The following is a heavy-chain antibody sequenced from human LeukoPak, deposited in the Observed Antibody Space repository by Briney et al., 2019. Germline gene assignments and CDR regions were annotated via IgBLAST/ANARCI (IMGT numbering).Heavy chain of an antibody. CDR2: INHSGST. J-gene: IGHJ5*02. V-gene: IGHV4-34*01. CDR3: ARARRWNAAVEGWWFDP. Sequence: SETLSLTCAVYGGSFSGYYWSWIRQPPGKGLEWIGGINHSGSTNYNPSLKSRVTISVDTSKNQFSLKLSSVTAADTAVYYCARARRWNAAVEGWWFDPWGQGTLVTVSS. CDR1: GGSFSGYY. D-gene: IGHD1-1*01.